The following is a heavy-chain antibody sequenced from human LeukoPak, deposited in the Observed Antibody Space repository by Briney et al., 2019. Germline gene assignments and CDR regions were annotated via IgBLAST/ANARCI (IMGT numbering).Heavy chain of an antibody. D-gene: IGHD1-1*01. CDR3: AKNGIYYYNCMDV. CDR2: IYYRVST. Sequence: SETLSLTLIFSVGSNRRYYWGGIGQPPSKGRTGIGCIYYRVSTYYNPSLNSRVTISVDTSKNQFSLKLGSVTAADTAVYYCAKNGIYYYNCMDVWGQGTTVTVSS. V-gene: IGHV4-39*01. J-gene: IGHJ6*02. CDR1: VGSNRRYY.